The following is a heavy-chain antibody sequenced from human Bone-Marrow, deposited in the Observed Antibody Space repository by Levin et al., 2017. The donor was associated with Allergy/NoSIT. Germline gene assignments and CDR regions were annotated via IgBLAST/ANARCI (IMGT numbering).Heavy chain of an antibody. CDR2: VTAYDGQA. D-gene: IGHD6-13*01. Sequence: GESLKISCKASGYTFSSYGLSWVRQAPGQGLEWMGWVTAYDGQANYAQSFQGRVTLTTDASTTTAYMELTSLKSDDTAVYYCARDHGGSSATDTFDYWGQGTLVTVSA. V-gene: IGHV1-18*01. J-gene: IGHJ4*02. CDR1: GYTFSSYG. CDR3: ARDHGGSSATDTFDY.